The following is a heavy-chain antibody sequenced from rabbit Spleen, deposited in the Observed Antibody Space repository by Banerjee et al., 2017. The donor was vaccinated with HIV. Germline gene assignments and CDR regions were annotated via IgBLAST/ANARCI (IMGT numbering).Heavy chain of an antibody. J-gene: IGHJ4*01. D-gene: IGHD2-1*01. Sequence: QEQLVESGGGLVQPGGSLKLSCKASGFDFSSYGMSWVRQAPGKGLEWIGYIDPIFGRTYYASWVNGRFTISSHNAQNTLYLQLNSLTAADTATYFCVRDLGYDDYSEKGYFNLWGQGTLVTVS. CDR2: IDPIFGRT. CDR3: VRDLGYDDYSEKGYFNL. V-gene: IGHV1S47*01. CDR1: GFDFSSYG.